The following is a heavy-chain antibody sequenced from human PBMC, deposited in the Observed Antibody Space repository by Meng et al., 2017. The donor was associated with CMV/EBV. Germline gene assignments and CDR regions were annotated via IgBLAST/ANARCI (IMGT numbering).Heavy chain of an antibody. J-gene: IGHJ3*02. V-gene: IGHV5-51*01. CDR3: AGNYDSCGFDAFDI. CDR1: GYSFTSYW. D-gene: IGHD3-22*01. CDR2: IYPGDSDT. Sequence: PCLGSGYSFTSYWIVWVRQMPGKGLEWMGVIYPGDSDTRYSPSFQGQVTISADKSISTAYLQWSSLKASDTAMYYCAGNYDSCGFDAFDIWGQGTMVTVSS.